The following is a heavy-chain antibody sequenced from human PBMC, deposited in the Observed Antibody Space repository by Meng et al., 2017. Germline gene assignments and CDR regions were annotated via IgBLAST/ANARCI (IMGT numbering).Heavy chain of an antibody. CDR2: INWNGGST. D-gene: IGHD3-10*01. V-gene: IGHV3-20*04. CDR3: AREGDYYGSGSFDY. Sequence: GESLKISCAASGFTFDDYGMSWVRQAPGKGLEWVSGINWNGGSTGCADSVKGRFTISRDNAKNSLYLQMNSLRAEDTALYYCAREGDYYGSGSFDYWGQGTLVTVSS. J-gene: IGHJ4*02. CDR1: GFTFDDYG.